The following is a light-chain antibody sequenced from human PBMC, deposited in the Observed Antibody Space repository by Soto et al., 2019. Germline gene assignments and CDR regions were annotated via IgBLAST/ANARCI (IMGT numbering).Light chain of an antibody. CDR1: QSVSSSY. CDR2: GAS. V-gene: IGKV3-20*01. Sequence: EIVLTQSPGTLSLSPWERATLSCRASQSVSSSYLAWSQQKPGQAPRLLIYGASSRATGIPDRFSGSGSGTDFTLTISRLEPEDFAVYYCQQYGSSWTFGQGTKVDIK. CDR3: QQYGSSWT. J-gene: IGKJ1*01.